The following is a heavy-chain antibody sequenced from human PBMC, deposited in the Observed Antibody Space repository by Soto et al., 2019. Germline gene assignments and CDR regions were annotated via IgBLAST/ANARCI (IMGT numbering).Heavy chain of an antibody. J-gene: IGHJ4*02. Sequence: QVQLQQWGAGLLKPSETLSLTCAVYGGSFSGYYWSWIRQPPGKGLEWIGEINHSGSTNYNPSLKSRVTISVDTSKNQFSLKLSSVTAADTAVYYCARGIAAAGTSRFDYWGQGTLVTVSS. CDR1: GGSFSGYY. CDR2: INHSGST. V-gene: IGHV4-34*01. D-gene: IGHD6-13*01. CDR3: ARGIAAAGTSRFDY.